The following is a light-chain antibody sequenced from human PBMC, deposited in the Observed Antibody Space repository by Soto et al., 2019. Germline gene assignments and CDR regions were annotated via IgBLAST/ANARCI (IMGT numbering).Light chain of an antibody. V-gene: IGKV3-11*01. CDR2: DAS. J-gene: IGKJ5*01. CDR1: QSVSSY. CDR3: QQRSNWPP. Sequence: EIVLTQSPATLSLSPGERATLSCRASQSVSSYLAWYQHKPGQAPRLLIYDASNRDTGIPARFSGSWSGPDFTLTITSLEQEDSAIYYCQQRSNWPPFGQGTRLESK.